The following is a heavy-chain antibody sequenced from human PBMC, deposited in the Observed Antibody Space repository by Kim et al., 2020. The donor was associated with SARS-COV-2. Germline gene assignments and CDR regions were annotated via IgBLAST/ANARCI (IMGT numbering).Heavy chain of an antibody. CDR2: ISGSGGST. V-gene: IGHV3-23*01. CDR3: AKHSRGVILGY. CDR1: GFTFSSYA. J-gene: IGHJ4*02. D-gene: IGHD3-10*01. Sequence: GGSLRLSCAASGFTFSSYAMSWVRQAPGKGLEWVSAISGSGGSTYYADSAKGRFTISRDNSKNTLYLQMNSLRAEDTAVYYCAKHSRGVILGYWGQGTLVTVSS.